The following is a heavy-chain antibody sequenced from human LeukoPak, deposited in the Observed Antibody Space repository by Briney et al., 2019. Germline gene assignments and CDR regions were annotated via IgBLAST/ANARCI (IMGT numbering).Heavy chain of an antibody. CDR2: IIPIFGTA. D-gene: IGHD2-2*01. V-gene: IGHV1-69*13. CDR1: RGTFSSYP. Sequence: GASVEVSCQASRGTFSSYPISGVRPAPGQGLEWMGGIIPIFGTANYAQKFQGRVKITADESTSTAYIELSSLRSEDTAVYYCARDARRRYCSSSSCYRGWLDPWGQGTPVTVSS. CDR3: ARDARRRYCSSSSCYRGWLDP. J-gene: IGHJ5*02.